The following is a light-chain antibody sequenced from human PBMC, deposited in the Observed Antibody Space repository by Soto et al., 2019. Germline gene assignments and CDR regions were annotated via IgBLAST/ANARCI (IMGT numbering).Light chain of an antibody. CDR3: QQYNTYART. J-gene: IGKJ1*01. V-gene: IGKV1-5*03. Sequence: DIRMTQSPSTLSASVGDRVTISCRASQSVNSWLAWYQQKPGEAPKLLIYDGSTLTRGVPSRFSGSGSGTEFTLTISSLQPGDFATFYCQQYNTYARTFCQGTKVEVK. CDR2: DGS. CDR1: QSVNSW.